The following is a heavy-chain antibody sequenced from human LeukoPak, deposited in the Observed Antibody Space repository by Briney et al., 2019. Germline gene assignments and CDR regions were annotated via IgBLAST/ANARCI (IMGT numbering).Heavy chain of an antibody. Sequence: GGSLRLTCAASGFVFEESTMHWVRQAPGKGLEWVSLINWDGGTTHYAGSVKGRFTISRDNSKNSLYLQLNSLTSGDTALYYCATGDEDSPMNFYHWGQGTLVTVSS. CDR2: INWDGGTT. V-gene: IGHV3-43*01. D-gene: IGHD5-18*01. CDR1: GFVFEEST. CDR3: ATGDEDSPMNFYH. J-gene: IGHJ4*02.